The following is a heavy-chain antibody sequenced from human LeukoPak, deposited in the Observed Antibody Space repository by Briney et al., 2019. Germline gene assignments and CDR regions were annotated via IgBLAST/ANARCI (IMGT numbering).Heavy chain of an antibody. J-gene: IGHJ4*02. Sequence: PGGSLRLSCAASGFTFSSYWMSWVRQAPGKGREWVANIKQDGSEKYYVDSVEGRCTISRDNAKNSLYLQMNSLRAEETPVYYCARDQNYDTLTGYPDYWGQGTMVTVSS. CDR3: ARDQNYDTLTGYPDY. CDR2: IKQDGSEK. V-gene: IGHV3-7*01. D-gene: IGHD3-9*01. CDR1: GFTFSSYW.